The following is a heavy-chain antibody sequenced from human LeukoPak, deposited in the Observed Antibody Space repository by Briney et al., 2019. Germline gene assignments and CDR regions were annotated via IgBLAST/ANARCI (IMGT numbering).Heavy chain of an antibody. J-gene: IGHJ6*03. CDR2: INPNSGGT. V-gene: IGHV1-2*02. D-gene: IGHD6-13*01. Sequence: ASVKVSCKASGYTFTGYYMHWVRQAPGQGLEWMGWINPNSGGTNYAQKFQGRVTMTRDTSISTAYMELSRLRSDDTAVYYCARPSGIAAAGYYYYMDVWGKGTTVTVSS. CDR3: ARPSGIAAAGYYYYMDV. CDR1: GYTFTGYY.